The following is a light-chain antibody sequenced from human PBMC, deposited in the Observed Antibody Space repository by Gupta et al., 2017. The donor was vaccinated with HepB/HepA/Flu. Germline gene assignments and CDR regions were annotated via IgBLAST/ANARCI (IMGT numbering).Light chain of an antibody. CDR3: QSAGNNGSSWV. J-gene: IGLJ3*02. V-gene: IGLV3-25*03. CDR1: ALTNEY. CDR2: KDN. Sequence: SYELTQSPSVSVFPGQTARITCLGSALTNEYTYWYQQKPGQAPILVMYKDNERPSGIPERISGSSSGTTVTLTISAVQAEDEADYYCQSAGNNGSSWVFGGGTKLTVL.